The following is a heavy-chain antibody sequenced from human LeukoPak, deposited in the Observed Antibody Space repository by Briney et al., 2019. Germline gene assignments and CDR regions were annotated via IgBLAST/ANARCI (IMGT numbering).Heavy chain of an antibody. CDR2: IIPIFGTA. D-gene: IGHD2-2*02. J-gene: IGHJ6*03. Sequence: SVNVSCKASGGTFSSYAISWVRQAPGQGLEWMGGIIPIFGTANYAQKFQGRVTTTTDESTSPAYMALSSLRSADTAVYYCARGRHYCSSTSCYTDYYYYMDVWGKGTTVTVSS. V-gene: IGHV1-69*05. CDR1: GGTFSSYA. CDR3: ARGRHYCSSTSCYTDYYYYMDV.